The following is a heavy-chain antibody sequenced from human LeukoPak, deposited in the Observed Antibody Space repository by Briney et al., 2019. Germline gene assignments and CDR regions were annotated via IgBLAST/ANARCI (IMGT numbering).Heavy chain of an antibody. CDR1: GYSFTSYW. D-gene: IGHD6-13*01. Sequence: GESLKISXKGSGYSFTSYWIGWVRQLPGKGLEWMGIIYPGDSDTIYSPSFQGQVTISADKSISTAYLQWSSLKASDTAMYYCARRPGYSSSWTIDYWGQGTLVTVSS. CDR3: ARRPGYSSSWTIDY. J-gene: IGHJ4*02. CDR2: IYPGDSDT. V-gene: IGHV5-51*01.